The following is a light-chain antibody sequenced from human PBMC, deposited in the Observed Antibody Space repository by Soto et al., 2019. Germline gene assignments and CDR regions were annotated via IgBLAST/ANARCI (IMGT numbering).Light chain of an antibody. J-gene: IGKJ1*01. CDR3: QQYNSYSWT. CDR2: DAS. Sequence: DIQMTQSPSTLSASVGDRVPITCRASQSISSWLAWYQQKPGKAPKLLIYDASSLESGVPSRFSGSGSGTEFTFTISSLQPDDFATYYCQQYNSYSWTFGQGTKVDIK. V-gene: IGKV1-5*01. CDR1: QSISSW.